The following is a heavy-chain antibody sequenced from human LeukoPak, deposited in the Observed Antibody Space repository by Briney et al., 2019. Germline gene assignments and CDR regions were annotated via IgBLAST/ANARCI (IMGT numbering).Heavy chain of an antibody. CDR2: IWYDGSNK. D-gene: IGHD1-26*01. CDR3: ARDRPLADSGSYYTPLYYFDY. V-gene: IGHV3-33*01. Sequence: PGRSLRLSCAASGFTFSSYGMHWVRQAPGKGLEWVAVIWYDGSNKYYADSVKGRFTISRDNSKNTLYLQMNSLRAEDTAVYYCARDRPLADSGSYYTPLYYFDYWGQGTLVTVSS. J-gene: IGHJ4*02. CDR1: GFTFSSYG.